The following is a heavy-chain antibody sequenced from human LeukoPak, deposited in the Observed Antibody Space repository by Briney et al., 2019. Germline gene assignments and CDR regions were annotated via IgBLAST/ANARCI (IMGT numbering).Heavy chain of an antibody. D-gene: IGHD3-9*01. CDR3: ARAYDIFDP. J-gene: IGHJ5*02. V-gene: IGHV4-61*10. Sequence: SETLSLTCTVSGGSISSGSYYWSWIRQPAGKGLEWIGYIYYSGSTNYNPSLKSRVTISVDTSKNQFSLKLSSVTAADTAVYYCARAYDIFDPWGQGTLVTVSS. CDR1: GGSISSGSYY. CDR2: IYYSGST.